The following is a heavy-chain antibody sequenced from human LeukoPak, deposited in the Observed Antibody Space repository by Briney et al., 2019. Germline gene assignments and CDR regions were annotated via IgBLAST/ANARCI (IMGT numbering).Heavy chain of an antibody. D-gene: IGHD4-4*01. Sequence: ASVRVSCKASGYTLTSHDINWIRQAAGQGLEWMGWMNPNSGNTGYAQKFQGRVTMTRNTSISTAYMELSSLRSEDTAVYYCARGRYDYSNYFDYWGQGTLVTVSS. J-gene: IGHJ4*02. CDR3: ARGRYDYSNYFDY. CDR2: MNPNSGNT. CDR1: GYTLTSHD. V-gene: IGHV1-8*01.